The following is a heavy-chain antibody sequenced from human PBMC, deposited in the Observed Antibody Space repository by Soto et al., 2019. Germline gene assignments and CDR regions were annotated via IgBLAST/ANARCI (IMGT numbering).Heavy chain of an antibody. CDR3: AREKRITMVRGVNWFDP. J-gene: IGHJ5*02. V-gene: IGHV4-34*01. D-gene: IGHD3-10*01. CDR1: GGSFSAYY. CDR2: IDHSGST. Sequence: SETLSLTCAVYGGSFSAYYWSWIRQPPGKGLEWIGEIDHSGSTNYNPSLKSRVTISVDTSKNQFSLRLSSVTAADTAVYYCAREKRITMVRGVNWFDPWGQGTLVTVSS.